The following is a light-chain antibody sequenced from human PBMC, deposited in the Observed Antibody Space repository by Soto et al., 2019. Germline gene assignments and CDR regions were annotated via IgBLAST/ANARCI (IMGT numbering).Light chain of an antibody. Sequence: DIQMAQSPSSLSASVGDRVTITCRAGQNIAKYLNWYQQKPGKAPLLLIYETSKLEIGVPSRFAGSGSGTDFTLTISSLQPEDFAVYYCQQYGSSPRTFGQGTKVEIK. CDR2: ETS. J-gene: IGKJ1*01. V-gene: IGKV1-39*01. CDR1: QNIAKY. CDR3: QQYGSSPRT.